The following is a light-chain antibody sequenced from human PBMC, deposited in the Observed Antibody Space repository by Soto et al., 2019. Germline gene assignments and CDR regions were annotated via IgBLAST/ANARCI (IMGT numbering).Light chain of an antibody. Sequence: QSVLTQPASVSGSPGQSITISCTGTSSDVGGYNYVSWYQQHPGKAPNLMIYDVSDRPPGVSNRFSGSKSGNTASLTISGLQAEDEADYYCSSYTSSSTVVFGGGTQLTVL. CDR3: SSYTSSSTVV. CDR2: DVS. CDR1: SSDVGGYNY. J-gene: IGLJ2*01. V-gene: IGLV2-14*01.